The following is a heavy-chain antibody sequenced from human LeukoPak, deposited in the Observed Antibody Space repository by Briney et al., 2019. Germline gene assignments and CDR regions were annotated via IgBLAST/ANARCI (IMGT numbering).Heavy chain of an antibody. CDR1: GGTFSSYA. V-gene: IGHV1-69*04. D-gene: IGHD2-2*02. CDR2: IIPIFGIA. CDR3: ARDKSDIVVVPAAIQDYYYYGMDV. Sequence: ASVKVSCKASGGTFSSYAISWVRQAPGQGLEWMGRIIPIFGIANYAQKFRGRVTITADKSTSTAYMELSSLRSEDTAVYYCARDKSDIVVVPAAIQDYYYYGMDVWGQGTTVTVSS. J-gene: IGHJ6*02.